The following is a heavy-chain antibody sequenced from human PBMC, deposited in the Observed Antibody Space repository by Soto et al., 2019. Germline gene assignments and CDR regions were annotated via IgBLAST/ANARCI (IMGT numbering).Heavy chain of an antibody. Sequence: QVQLQESGPGLVKPSETLSLTCTVSGGSISSYYWSWIRQPPGKGLEWIGYIYYSGSTNYNPSLKSRVTLSVDTSKNPFTLKLSSVTAADTAVYYCARQYGDYVRGAFDIWGQGTMVTVSS. V-gene: IGHV4-59*01. CDR2: IYYSGST. CDR1: GGSISSYY. CDR3: ARQYGDYVRGAFDI. D-gene: IGHD4-17*01. J-gene: IGHJ3*02.